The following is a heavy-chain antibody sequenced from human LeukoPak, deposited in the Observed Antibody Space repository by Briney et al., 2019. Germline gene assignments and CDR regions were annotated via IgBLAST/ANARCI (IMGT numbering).Heavy chain of an antibody. CDR2: IFYSGSP. V-gene: IGHV4-59*01. J-gene: IGHJ5*02. Sequence: SETLSLTCTVSGGSISSYYWSWIRQPPGKGLEWIAYIFYSGSPNYNPSLKSRITISVDTSKNQFSLKLSSVTAADTAVYYCARLSYCSSTSCKYNWFDPWGQGTLVTVSS. CDR1: GGSISSYY. D-gene: IGHD2-2*01. CDR3: ARLSYCSSTSCKYNWFDP.